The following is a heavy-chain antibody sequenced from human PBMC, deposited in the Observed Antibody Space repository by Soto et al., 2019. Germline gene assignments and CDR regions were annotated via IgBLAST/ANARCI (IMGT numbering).Heavy chain of an antibody. CDR2: ISGSGGST. CDR1: GFTFSSYA. Sequence: GGSLRLSCAASGFTFSSYAMSWVRQAPWKGLEWVSAISGSGGSTYYADSVKGRFTISRDNSKNTLYLQMNSLRAEDTAVYYYAKENGYSSSWFEFDYWGQGTLVTVSS. J-gene: IGHJ4*02. CDR3: AKENGYSSSWFEFDY. D-gene: IGHD6-13*01. V-gene: IGHV3-23*01.